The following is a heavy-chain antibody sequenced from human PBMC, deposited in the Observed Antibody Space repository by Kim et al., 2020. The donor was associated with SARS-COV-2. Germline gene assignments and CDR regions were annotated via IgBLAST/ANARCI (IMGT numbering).Heavy chain of an antibody. Sequence: NPSLTSPVTKSVDTSKNQFSLKLSSVTAADTAVYYCARGHRDDSSGTPDYWGQGTLVTVSS. V-gene: IGHV4-34*01. D-gene: IGHD3-22*01. J-gene: IGHJ4*02. CDR3: ARGHRDDSSGTPDY.